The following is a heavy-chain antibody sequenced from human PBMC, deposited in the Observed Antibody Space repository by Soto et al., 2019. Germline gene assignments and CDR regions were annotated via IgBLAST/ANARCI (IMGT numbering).Heavy chain of an antibody. CDR1: GSTFSSYW. V-gene: IGHV3-7*01. Sequence: GGSLRLSCAASGSTFSSYWMSWVRQAPGKGLEWVANIKQDGSEKYYVDSVKGRFTISRDNAKNSLYLQMNSLRAEDTAVYYCARDSYCSGGSCYYYGMDVWGQGTTVTVSS. J-gene: IGHJ6*02. CDR3: ARDSYCSGGSCYYYGMDV. CDR2: IKQDGSEK. D-gene: IGHD2-15*01.